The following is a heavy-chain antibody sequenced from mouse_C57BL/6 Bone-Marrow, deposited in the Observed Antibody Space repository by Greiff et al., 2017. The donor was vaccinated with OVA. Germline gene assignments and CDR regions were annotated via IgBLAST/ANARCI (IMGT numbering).Heavy chain of an antibody. D-gene: IGHD1-1*01. CDR2: INPNNGGT. V-gene: IGHV1-22*01. CDR1: GYTFTDYN. J-gene: IGHJ3*01. Sequence: EVQLQQSGPELVKPGASVKMSCKASGYTFTDYNMHWVKQSHGKSLEWIGYINPNNGGTSYNQKFKGKATLTVNKSSSTAYMELRSLTSEDSAVYYCARAPITTVNIACWGQGTLVTVSA. CDR3: ARAPITTVNIAC.